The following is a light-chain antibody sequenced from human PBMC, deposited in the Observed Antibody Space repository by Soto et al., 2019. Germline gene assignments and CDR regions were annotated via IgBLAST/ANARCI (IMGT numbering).Light chain of an antibody. CDR2: DAS. CDR1: QSVSSY. J-gene: IGKJ5*01. Sequence: EIVSTQSPATLSLSPWERATLSCRASQSVSSYLAWYQQKPGQAPRLLIYDASNRATGIPARFSGSGSGTDFTLTISSLEPEDFALYYCQQRNSRPSITFGQGTRLEIK. V-gene: IGKV3-11*01. CDR3: QQRNSRPSIT.